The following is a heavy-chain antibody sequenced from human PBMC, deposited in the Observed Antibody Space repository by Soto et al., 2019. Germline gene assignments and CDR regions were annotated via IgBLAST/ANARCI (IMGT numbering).Heavy chain of an antibody. CDR2: IRGSGGST. Sequence: VQLLESGGDLVQPGGSLRLSCAGSGFTFSGYAMSWVRQAPGKGLEWVSAIRGSGGSTYYADYVKGRFTISRDNSKNMLYLQMSRLRVEDTAVYYCSKTRSGTYYNGFDFWGQGTLVTVSS. D-gene: IGHD3-10*01. CDR3: SKTRSGTYYNGFDF. J-gene: IGHJ4*02. CDR1: GFTFSGYA. V-gene: IGHV3-23*01.